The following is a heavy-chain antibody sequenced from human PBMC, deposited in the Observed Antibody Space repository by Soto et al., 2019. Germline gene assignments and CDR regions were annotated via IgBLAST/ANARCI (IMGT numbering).Heavy chain of an antibody. CDR2: ISGSGGST. CDR1: GFTFSSYA. CDR3: ANTPLIAVADYYYGMDV. J-gene: IGHJ6*02. V-gene: IGHV3-23*01. D-gene: IGHD6-19*01. Sequence: GGSLRLSCAASGFTFSSYAMSWVRQAPGKGLEWVSAISGSGGSTYYADSVKGRFTISRDNSKNALYLQMNSLRAEDTAVYYCANTPLIAVADYYYGMDVWGQGTTVTVSS.